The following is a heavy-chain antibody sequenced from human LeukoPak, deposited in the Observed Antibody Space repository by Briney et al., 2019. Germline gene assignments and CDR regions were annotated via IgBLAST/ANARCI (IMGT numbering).Heavy chain of an antibody. CDR2: IFPSGGEI. D-gene: IGHD4-17*01. V-gene: IGHV3-23*01. J-gene: IGHJ4*02. CDR1: GFTFSTFA. Sequence: GGSLRLSCAASGFTFSTFAMIWVRQPPGKGLEWVSSIFPSGGEIHYADSVRGRFTISRDNSKNTLYLQMDSLRAEVTAVYYCATPPTVTRNYWGQGTLVTVSS. CDR3: ATPPTVTRNY.